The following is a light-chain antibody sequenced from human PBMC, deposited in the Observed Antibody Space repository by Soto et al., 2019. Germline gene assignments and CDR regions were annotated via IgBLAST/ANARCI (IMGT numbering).Light chain of an antibody. Sequence: SYELTQPPSLSVSLGQTATITCSGDALPTLYGYWYQQKPSQAPVLVIFKDSERPSGIPERFSGSSSGTTATLTITGVQAEDEADYSCQSADSSNSYGVFGGGTKVTVL. CDR1: ALPTLY. J-gene: IGLJ2*01. CDR2: KDS. V-gene: IGLV3-25*03. CDR3: QSADSSNSYGV.